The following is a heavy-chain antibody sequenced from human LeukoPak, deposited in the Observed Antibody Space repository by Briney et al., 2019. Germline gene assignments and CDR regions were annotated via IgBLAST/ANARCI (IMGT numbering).Heavy chain of an antibody. CDR3: ARDPGPYNHGDY. CDR2: INHSGST. V-gene: IGHV4-34*01. Sequence: PSETLSLTCAVYGGSFSGYYWSWIRQPPGKGLEWIGEINHSGSTNYNPSLKSRVTISVDTSKNQFSLKLSSVTAADTAVYYCARDPGPYNHGDYWGQGTLVTVSS. D-gene: IGHD1-1*01. J-gene: IGHJ4*02. CDR1: GGSFSGYY.